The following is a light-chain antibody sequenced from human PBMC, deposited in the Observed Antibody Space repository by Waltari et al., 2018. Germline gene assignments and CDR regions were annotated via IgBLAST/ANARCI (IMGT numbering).Light chain of an antibody. J-gene: IGKJ1*01. V-gene: IGKV3-20*01. CDR2: DIS. CDR1: QTISRTY. CDR3: QHYGGSPRT. Sequence: EFVLTQSPGTLSLSPGERATLSCRASQTISRTYLAWYQQNPGQAPRLLIYDISTRASGVPDRFSGSGSGTDFTLTISRLEPEDSAVYYCQHYGGSPRTFGQGTKVEIK.